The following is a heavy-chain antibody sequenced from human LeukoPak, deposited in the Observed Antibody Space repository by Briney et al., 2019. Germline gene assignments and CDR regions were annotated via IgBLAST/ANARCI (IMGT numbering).Heavy chain of an antibody. D-gene: IGHD3-22*01. CDR1: GFTFDDYG. J-gene: IGHJ3*02. CDR2: INWNGGSI. Sequence: GGSLRLSCAASGFTFDDYGMSWVRQAPGKGLEWVSGINWNGGSIGYADSVKGRFTISRDNAKNSLYLQMNSLRAEDTALYYCARELTMIVGPSAFDIWGQGTMVTVSS. CDR3: ARELTMIVGPSAFDI. V-gene: IGHV3-20*04.